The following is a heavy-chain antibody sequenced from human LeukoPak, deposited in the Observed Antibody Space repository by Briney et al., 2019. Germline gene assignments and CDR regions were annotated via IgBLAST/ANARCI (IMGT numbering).Heavy chain of an antibody. V-gene: IGHV3-7*04. D-gene: IGHD3-9*01. CDR1: GFPFSSYW. CDR3: TRVGHIDEGIDY. Sequence: GGSLRLSCVASGFPFSSYWMTWVRQAPGKGLEWVANIKQDGSKKSYVDSVKGRFTISRDNAKNSLYLQMNSLRAEDTAIYYCTRVGHIDEGIDYWGQGTLVTVSS. CDR2: IKQDGSKK. J-gene: IGHJ4*02.